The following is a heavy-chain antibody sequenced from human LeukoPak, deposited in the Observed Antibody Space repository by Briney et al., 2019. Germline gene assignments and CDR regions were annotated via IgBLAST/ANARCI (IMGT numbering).Heavy chain of an antibody. V-gene: IGHV3-74*01. CDR1: GFTFSSYW. CDR3: ARALRYSSPFDY. D-gene: IGHD6-13*01. CDR2: INSDGSST. J-gene: IGHJ4*02. Sequence: PGGSLRLSCAASGFTFSSYWMHWVRQAPGKGLVWVSRINSDGSSTSYADSVKGRFTISRDNAKHTLYLQMNSLRAEDTAVYYCARALRYSSPFDYWGQGTLVTVSS.